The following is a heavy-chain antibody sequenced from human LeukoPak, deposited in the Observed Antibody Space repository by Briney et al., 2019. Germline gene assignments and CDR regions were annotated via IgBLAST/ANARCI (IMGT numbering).Heavy chain of an antibody. J-gene: IGHJ6*03. D-gene: IGHD3-10*01. Sequence: GGSLRLSCAASGFTFSTYDIHWVRQAPGKGLEWVAFIRFDGSNKYFADSVKGRFTISRDNSKNTVYLQMNSLRAEDTAVYYCAKRDGSGLGYYYYYMDVWGKGTTVTISS. CDR1: GFTFSTYD. V-gene: IGHV3-30*02. CDR3: AKRDGSGLGYYYYYMDV. CDR2: IRFDGSNK.